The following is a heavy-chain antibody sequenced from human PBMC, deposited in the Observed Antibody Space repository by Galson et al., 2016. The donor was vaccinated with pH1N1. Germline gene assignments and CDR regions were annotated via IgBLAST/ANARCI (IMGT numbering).Heavy chain of an antibody. J-gene: IGHJ4*02. V-gene: IGHV3-9*01. CDR3: AKDRDYYGSGPTDY. CDR2: ISWNSGSI. D-gene: IGHD3-10*01. Sequence: SLRLSCAASGFTFNDYGMHWVRQAPGKGLEWVSSISWNSGSIVYADSVKGRFTISRDNAKNPLYLQMNSLRAEDTALYYCAKDRDYYGSGPTDYWGQGTLVTVSS. CDR1: GFTFNDYG.